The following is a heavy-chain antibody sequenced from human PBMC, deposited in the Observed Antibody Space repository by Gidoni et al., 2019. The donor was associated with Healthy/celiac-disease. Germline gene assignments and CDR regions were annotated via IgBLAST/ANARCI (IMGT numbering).Heavy chain of an antibody. CDR2: IRSKAYGGTT. CDR1: GFTFGDYA. Sequence: EVQLVESGGGLVKPGRSLRLSCTASGFTFGDYAMSWFRQAPGKGLEWLGFIRSKAYGGTTEYAASVKGRFTISRDDSKSIAYLQMNSLKTEDTAVYYCTRGFFGRDYYARYFDLWGRGTLVTVSS. D-gene: IGHD2-21*01. V-gene: IGHV3-49*05. J-gene: IGHJ2*01. CDR3: TRGFFGRDYYARYFDL.